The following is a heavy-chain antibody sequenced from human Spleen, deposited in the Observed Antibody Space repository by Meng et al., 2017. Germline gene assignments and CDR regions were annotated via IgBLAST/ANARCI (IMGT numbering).Heavy chain of an antibody. V-gene: IGHV4-4*07. CDR2: IYPSGST. CDR3: ARSDGDYVLDH. CDR1: GGSISSYF. Sequence: AESLTLSCTVSGGSISSYFWTCIRQPAGKVLAWIGSIYPSGSTYYHPSLKSRLTISMDTSKNQSSLKLSSVTAADTAVYYCARSDGDYVLDHWGQGTLVTVSS. D-gene: IGHD4-17*01. J-gene: IGHJ5*02.